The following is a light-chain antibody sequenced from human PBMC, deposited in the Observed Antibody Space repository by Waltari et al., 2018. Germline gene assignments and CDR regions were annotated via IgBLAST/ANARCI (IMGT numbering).Light chain of an antibody. V-gene: IGKV1-5*03. CDR3: QEYSSYQ. CDR1: QDVNNL. J-gene: IGKJ1*01. Sequence: DIQMTQSPFTLSASVGERVSIPCRASQDVNNLLAWYQQKPGRAPNLLIFKASTLQDGVPSRFSGSGSGTEFTLTISSLQADDVATYYCQEYSSYQFGQGTKVEIK. CDR2: KAS.